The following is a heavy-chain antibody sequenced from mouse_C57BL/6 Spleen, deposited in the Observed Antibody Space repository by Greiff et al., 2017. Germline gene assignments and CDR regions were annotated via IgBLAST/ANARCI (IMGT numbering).Heavy chain of an antibody. D-gene: IGHD1-1*01. J-gene: IGHJ4*01. CDR3: ERSITTVVATDAMDY. CDR1: GYTFTSYW. V-gene: IGHV1-7*01. CDR2: INPSSGYT. Sequence: QVQLQQSGAELAKPGASVKLSCKASGYTFTSYWMHWVKQRPGQGLEWIGYINPSSGYTKYNQKFKDKATLTADKSSSTAYMQLSSLTYEDSAVYYCERSITTVVATDAMDYWGQGTSVTVSS.